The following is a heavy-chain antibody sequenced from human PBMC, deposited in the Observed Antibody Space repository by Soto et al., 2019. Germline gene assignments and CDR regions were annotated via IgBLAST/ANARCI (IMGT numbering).Heavy chain of an antibody. CDR2: IYYSGST. D-gene: IGHD2-21*02. V-gene: IGHV4-31*03. CDR1: GGSISSGGYY. Sequence: TLSLTCTVSGGSISSGGYYWSWIRQHPGKGLEWIGYIYYSGSTYYNPSLKSRVTISVDTSKNQFSLKLSSVTAADTAVYYCARFGGGVTAILSGGEYFQHWGQGTLVTVSS. J-gene: IGHJ1*01. CDR3: ARFGGGVTAILSGGEYFQH.